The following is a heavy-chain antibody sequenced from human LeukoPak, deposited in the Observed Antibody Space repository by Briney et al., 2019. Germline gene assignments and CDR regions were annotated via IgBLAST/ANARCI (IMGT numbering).Heavy chain of an antibody. D-gene: IGHD2-2*02. J-gene: IGHJ4*02. CDR2: INPSDGGT. CDR1: GYTYIDYF. Sequence: GASVKVSCKASGYTYIDYFIHGVRQAPGQELEWMGWINPSDGGTHYPQNFQGRFTMTRDTSINTAYMEVTRVRSDDTAVNYCARRGLYYFDYWGQGTLVTVSS. V-gene: IGHV1-2*02. CDR3: ARRGLYYFDY.